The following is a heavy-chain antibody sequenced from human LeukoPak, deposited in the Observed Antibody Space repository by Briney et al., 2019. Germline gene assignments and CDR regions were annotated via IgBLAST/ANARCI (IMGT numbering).Heavy chain of an antibody. CDR1: GFTFDDYG. CDR2: INWNGGSI. CDR3: ARVGPQLSPGYYMDV. D-gene: IGHD5-24*01. Sequence: GGSLRLSCAASGFTFDDYGMTWVRQVPGKGLEWVSGINWNGGSIGNADSVKGRFTISRDSAKNSLYLQMNSLRAEDTALYYCARVGPQLSPGYYMDVWGKGTTVTVSS. J-gene: IGHJ6*03. V-gene: IGHV3-20*04.